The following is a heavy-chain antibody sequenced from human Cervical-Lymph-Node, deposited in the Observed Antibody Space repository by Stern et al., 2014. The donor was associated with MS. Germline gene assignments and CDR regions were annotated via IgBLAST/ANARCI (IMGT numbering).Heavy chain of an antibody. CDR2: ISYGGSNQ. D-gene: IGHD6-19*01. J-gene: IGHJ4*02. CDR3: AKPAVARYFDY. Sequence: QVQLVESGGGVVQPGRSLRLSCAASGFTFGSHTMHWVRQAPGKGLDWVAVISYGGSNQQYADSVKGRFTISRDNSNNTLYLQMNSLRAEDTAVYYCAKPAVARYFDYWGQGTQVTVSS. CDR1: GFTFGSHT. V-gene: IGHV3-30-3*02.